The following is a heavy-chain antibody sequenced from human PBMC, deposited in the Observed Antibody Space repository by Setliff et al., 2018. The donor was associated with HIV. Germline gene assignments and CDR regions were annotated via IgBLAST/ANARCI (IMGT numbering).Heavy chain of an antibody. CDR3: ARVPRITTLRNAFDI. J-gene: IGHJ3*02. Sequence: LSLTCIVSGVSTISSSSSYYWGWIRQPPGKGLEWIGYIYYTGNTYYNPSLKSRITISIDTSKNQFSLNLNSVTAADTAVYYCARVPRITTLRNAFDIWGQGTMVTVSS. CDR1: GVSTISSSSSYY. V-gene: IGHV4-31*03. CDR2: IYYTGNT. D-gene: IGHD3-10*01.